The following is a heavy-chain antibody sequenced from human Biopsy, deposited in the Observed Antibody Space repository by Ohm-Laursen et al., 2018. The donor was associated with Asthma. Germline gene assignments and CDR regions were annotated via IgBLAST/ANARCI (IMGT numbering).Heavy chain of an antibody. V-gene: IGHV1-3*04. CDR1: EYNFISFA. Sequence: GASVKVSCKASEYNFISFAIHWVRQAPGQRLEWMGWVNTGNGDTKYSQKFQGRVTITRDTSASTAYMELRSLRSEDTATYYCARTYYDFLTGQVKDVFGVWGQGTMVTVSS. CDR3: ARTYYDFLTGQVKDVFGV. D-gene: IGHD3-9*01. J-gene: IGHJ3*01. CDR2: VNTGNGDT.